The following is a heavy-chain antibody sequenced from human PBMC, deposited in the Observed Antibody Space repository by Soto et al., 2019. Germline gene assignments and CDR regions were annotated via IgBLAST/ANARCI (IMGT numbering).Heavy chain of an antibody. Sequence: ASVKVSCKASGYTFSTYSLHWVREAPGQGLEWMGWINGGNGHTRYSQKFKDRVTISRDTPASTAYMELSGLRSEDTAVYYCARDGAGEQQLVWYYYYGMDVWGQGTTVTVSS. J-gene: IGHJ6*02. CDR2: INGGNGHT. CDR3: ARDGAGEQQLVWYYYYGMDV. D-gene: IGHD6-13*01. CDR1: GYTFSTYS. V-gene: IGHV1-3*01.